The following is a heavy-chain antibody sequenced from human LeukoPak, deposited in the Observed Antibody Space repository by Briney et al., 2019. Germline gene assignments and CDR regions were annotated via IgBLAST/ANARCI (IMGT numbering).Heavy chain of an antibody. D-gene: IGHD6-13*01. V-gene: IGHV3-7*01. Sequence: MSWVRQAPGQGLEWVANIKQDGSEKYYVDSVKGRFTISRDNAKNSLYLQMNSLRAEDTAVYYCASWYPYDYWGQGTLVTVSS. CDR2: IKQDGSEK. J-gene: IGHJ4*02. CDR3: ASWYPYDY.